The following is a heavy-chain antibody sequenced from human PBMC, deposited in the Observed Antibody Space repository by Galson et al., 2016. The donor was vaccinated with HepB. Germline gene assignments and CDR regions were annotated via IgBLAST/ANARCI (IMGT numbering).Heavy chain of an antibody. CDR1: GLSFSKFA. Sequence: SLRLSCAASGLSFSKFAMHWVRQAPGKGLEWVSVIFPSGGTTNADSVRGRFIVSRDSAKNTLYLQMNSLRVEDTAVYYCGTSSRARGCDAFDIWGQGTVVTVSS. J-gene: IGHJ3*02. CDR2: IFPSGGT. V-gene: IGHV3/OR16-10*01. D-gene: IGHD3-10*01. CDR3: GTSSRARGCDAFDI.